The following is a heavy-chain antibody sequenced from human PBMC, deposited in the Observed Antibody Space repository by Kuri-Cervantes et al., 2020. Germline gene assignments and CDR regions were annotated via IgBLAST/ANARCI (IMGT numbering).Heavy chain of an antibody. CDR1: GGTFSSYA. CDR3: ARGGVIRHYYYMDV. CDR2: IIPIFGTA. V-gene: IGHV1-69*06. D-gene: IGHD2/OR15-2a*01. J-gene: IGHJ6*03. Sequence: SVKVSCKASGGTFSSYAISWVRQAPGQGLEWMGGIIPIFGTANYAQKFQGRVTITADKSTSTAYMELSSLRSEDTAVYYCARGGVIRHYYYMDVWGKGTTVTVSS.